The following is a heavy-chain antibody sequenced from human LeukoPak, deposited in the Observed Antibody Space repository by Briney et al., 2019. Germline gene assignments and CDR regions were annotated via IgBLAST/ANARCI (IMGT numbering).Heavy chain of an antibody. J-gene: IGHJ4*02. CDR3: AKDLKVSLATYYFDY. D-gene: IGHD5-12*01. V-gene: IGHV3-30-3*02. Sequence: ADSVKGRFTVSRDNAKNTLYLQMDTLRAEDTAMYYCAKDLKVSLATYYFDYWGQGTLVTVSS.